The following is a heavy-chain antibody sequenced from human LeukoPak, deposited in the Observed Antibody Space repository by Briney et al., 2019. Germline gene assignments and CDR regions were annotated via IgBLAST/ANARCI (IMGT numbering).Heavy chain of an antibody. CDR1: GFTFSSYA. V-gene: IGHV3-23*01. CDR3: ATMDGYNYHFDY. CDR2: ISGSGGST. J-gene: IGHJ4*02. D-gene: IGHD5-24*01. Sequence: GGSLRLSCAASGFTFSSYAMSWVRQAPGKGLEWVSAISGSGGSTNYADSVKDRFTISRDNSKNTLYLQMNSLRAEDTAVYYYATMDGYNYHFDYWGQGTLVTVSS.